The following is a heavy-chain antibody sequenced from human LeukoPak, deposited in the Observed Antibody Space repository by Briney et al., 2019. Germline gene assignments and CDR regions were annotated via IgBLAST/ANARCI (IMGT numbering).Heavy chain of an antibody. V-gene: IGHV4-38-2*02. CDR1: GYSISSGYY. D-gene: IGHD5-18*01. Sequence: SETLSLTCTVSGYSISSGYYWGWIRQPPGKGLEWIGSIYHSGSTYYNPSLKSRVTISVDTSKNQFSLKLSSVTAADTAVYYCARDRSGYSYGREYYFDYWGQGTLVTVSS. J-gene: IGHJ4*02. CDR2: IYHSGST. CDR3: ARDRSGYSYGREYYFDY.